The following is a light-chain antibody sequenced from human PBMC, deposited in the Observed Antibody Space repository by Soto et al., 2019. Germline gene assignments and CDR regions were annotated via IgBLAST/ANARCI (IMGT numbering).Light chain of an antibody. J-gene: IGKJ4*01. CDR3: QQRSKLPRT. Sequence: EITLTQSPGTLSLSPGERATLSCRASQSVSDYLAWYQQKAGQPPRVLIYGASNRATDIPAMFSGSGSGTDFTLTISRLEPEDSAVYYCQQRSKLPRTFGGGTRVEIK. CDR2: GAS. CDR1: QSVSDY. V-gene: IGKV3-11*01.